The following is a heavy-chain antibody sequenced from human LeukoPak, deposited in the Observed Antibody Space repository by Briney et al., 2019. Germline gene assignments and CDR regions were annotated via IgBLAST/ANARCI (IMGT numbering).Heavy chain of an antibody. J-gene: IGHJ4*02. CDR2: IYSGGST. D-gene: IGHD1-26*01. V-gene: IGHV3-53*01. CDR1: GFTVSSNY. Sequence: GGSLRLSCAASGFTVSSNYMSWVRQAPGKGLEWVSVIYSGGSTYYADFVKGRFTISRDNSKNTLYLQMNSLRAEDTAVYYCAREHSGNSFDYWGQGTLVTVSS. CDR3: AREHSGNSFDY.